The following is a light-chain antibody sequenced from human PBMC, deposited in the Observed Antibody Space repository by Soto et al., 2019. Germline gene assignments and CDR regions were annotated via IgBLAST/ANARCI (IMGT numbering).Light chain of an antibody. V-gene: IGLV1-40*01. CDR2: ANN. J-gene: IGLJ1*01. CDR1: SSNIGAGYD. Sequence: QSVLTQPPSVSGAPGQRVTVSCSGSSSNIGAGYDVHWYQQLPGTAPKLLIYANNNRPSGVPDRFSGSKSGTSASLAITGLQAKDEADYYSQSYDSTLSGYVFGTGTKLTVL. CDR3: QSYDSTLSGYV.